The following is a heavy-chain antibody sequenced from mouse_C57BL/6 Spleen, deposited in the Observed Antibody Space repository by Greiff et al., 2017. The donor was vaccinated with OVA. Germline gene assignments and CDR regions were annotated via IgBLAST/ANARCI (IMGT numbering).Heavy chain of an antibody. CDR2: ISYDGSH. V-gene: IGHV3-6*01. J-gene: IGHJ3*01. CDR1: GYSITSGYY. CDR3: AREGDYDYDYFAY. D-gene: IGHD2-4*01. Sequence: VQLKESGPGLVQPSQSLSLTCSVTGYSITSGYYWNWIRQFPGTTLEWMGHISYDGSHNYNPSLKNRTSLTRDTSKNQYLLMWNSVTTEDTSTYDGAREGDYDYDYFAYWGQGTLVTVSA.